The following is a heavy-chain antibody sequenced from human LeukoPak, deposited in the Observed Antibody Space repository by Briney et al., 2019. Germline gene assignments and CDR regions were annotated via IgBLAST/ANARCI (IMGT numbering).Heavy chain of an antibody. D-gene: IGHD4-11*01. J-gene: IGHJ6*04. CDR3: ARDTDYSGVDV. CDR1: GFTVSSNY. CDR2: IYSGGYSGVNT. Sequence: GGSLRLSCAASGFTVSSNYMSWVRQAPGTGLEWVSLIYSGGYSGVNTYYADSVKGRFTVSRDNSKNTLYLQMNSLRAEDTAVYYCARDTDYSGVDVWGKGTTVTVSS. V-gene: IGHV3-66*03.